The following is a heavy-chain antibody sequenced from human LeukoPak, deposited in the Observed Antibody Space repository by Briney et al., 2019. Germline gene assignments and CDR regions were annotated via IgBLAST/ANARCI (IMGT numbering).Heavy chain of an antibody. V-gene: IGHV3-7*01. CDR2: VKQDGSEK. CDR1: GFTFSNYW. J-gene: IGHJ5*02. CDR3: ARHEGPYYDFWSGYSGFWFDP. D-gene: IGHD3-3*01. Sequence: GGSLRLSCAASGFTFSNYWMSWVRQAPGKGLEWVANVKQDGSEKHYVDSMKGRFIISRDNAKNSLYLQVDSLRAEDTAVYYCARHEGPYYDFWSGYSGFWFDPWGQGTLVTVSS.